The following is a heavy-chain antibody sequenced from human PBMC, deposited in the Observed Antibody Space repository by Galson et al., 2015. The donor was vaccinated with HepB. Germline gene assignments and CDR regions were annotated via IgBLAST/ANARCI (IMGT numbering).Heavy chain of an antibody. CDR2: ISGSGGST. CDR3: AKDKAMVRGGPTYFNY. CDR1: GFTFSSYA. V-gene: IGHV3-23*01. D-gene: IGHD3-10*01. J-gene: IGHJ4*02. Sequence: SLRLSCAASGFTFSSYAMSWVRQAPGKGLEWVSAISGSGGSTYYADSVKGRFTISRDNSKNTLYLQMNSLRAEDTAVYYCAKDKAMVRGGPTYFNYWGQGTLVTVSS.